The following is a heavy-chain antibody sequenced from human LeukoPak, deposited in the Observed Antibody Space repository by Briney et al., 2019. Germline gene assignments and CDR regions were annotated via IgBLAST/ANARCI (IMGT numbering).Heavy chain of an antibody. CDR3: ARVAGYQLLYDGGNFDY. V-gene: IGHV4-31*01. J-gene: IGHJ4*02. D-gene: IGHD2-2*02. CDR2: IYYSGST. CDR1: GGSISSGGYY. Sequence: ASETLSLTCTVSGGSISSGGYYWSWIRQHPGKGLEWIGYIYYSGSTYYNPSLKSQVTISVDTSKNQFSLKLSSVTAADTAVYYCARVAGYQLLYDGGNFDYWGQGTLVTVSS.